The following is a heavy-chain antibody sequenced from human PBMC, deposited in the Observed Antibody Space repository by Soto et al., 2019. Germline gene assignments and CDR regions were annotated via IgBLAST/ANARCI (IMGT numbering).Heavy chain of an antibody. Sequence: ASVKVSCKASGNTFTTYAMHWVRQAPGQRLEWMGWINVGNGNTKYSQKFQGRVTITRDTSASTAYMELSSLRSEDTAVYYCAREMDNWNLVYWGQGTLVTVSS. V-gene: IGHV1-3*01. J-gene: IGHJ4*02. CDR3: AREMDNWNLVY. CDR1: GNTFTTYA. D-gene: IGHD1-20*01. CDR2: INVGNGNT.